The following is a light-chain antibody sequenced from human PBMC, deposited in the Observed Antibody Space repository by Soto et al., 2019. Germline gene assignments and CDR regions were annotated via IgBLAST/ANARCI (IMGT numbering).Light chain of an antibody. CDR1: QDITNF. CDR2: DAS. J-gene: IGKJ2*01. V-gene: IGKV1-33*01. Sequence: DIQMTQSPSSLSASVGDRVTITCQASQDITNFLNWYQQKPGKAPKVLIYDASNLKTGVPSRFSGSGSGTDFTFTISSLQPEDIATYYCQHYDNYPYTFGQGTKLEIK. CDR3: QHYDNYPYT.